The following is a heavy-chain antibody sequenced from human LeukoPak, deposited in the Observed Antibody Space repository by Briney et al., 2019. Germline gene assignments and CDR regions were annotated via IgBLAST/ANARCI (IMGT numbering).Heavy chain of an antibody. CDR3: ARAKLAVAGTPFDY. CDR2: IIPIFGTA. J-gene: IGHJ4*02. CDR1: GYTFTSYA. Sequence: SVKVSCKASGYTFTSYAISWVRQAPGQGLEWMGRIIPIFGTANYAQKFQGRVTITTDESTSTAYMELSSLRSEDTAVYYCARAKLAVAGTPFDYWGQGTLVTVSS. V-gene: IGHV1-69*05. D-gene: IGHD6-19*01.